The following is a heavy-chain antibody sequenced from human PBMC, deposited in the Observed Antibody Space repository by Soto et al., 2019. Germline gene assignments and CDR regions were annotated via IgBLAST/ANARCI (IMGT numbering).Heavy chain of an antibody. V-gene: IGHV1-69*01. J-gene: IGHJ4*02. Sequence: QVQLVQSGAEVKKPGSSVKVSCKASGGIFSTYAISWLRQAPGQGLEWMGGIIPIFGTPNYAQRFQGRVTITADESTSTAYVGLRRLRSEDTGVYYCARDRDDYGSGNYYNRIDFWGQGTLVSVSS. D-gene: IGHD3-10*01. CDR3: ARDRDDYGSGNYYNRIDF. CDR2: IIPIFGTP. CDR1: GGIFSTYA.